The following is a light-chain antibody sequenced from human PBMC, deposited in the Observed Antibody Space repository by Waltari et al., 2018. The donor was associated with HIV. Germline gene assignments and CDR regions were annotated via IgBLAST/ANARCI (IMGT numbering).Light chain of an antibody. CDR3: SSYVSTKNVL. CDR2: NVN. CDR1: SSDLGGYNY. Sequence: QSALTQPASMSGSPGQSITISCSGCSSDLGGYNYASWYQKHPGKAPNLIIYNVNHRPSGISDRFSGSISGNTASLTISGLQAEDEAIYYCSSYVSTKNVLFGGGTKVTVV. J-gene: IGLJ2*01. V-gene: IGLV2-14*03.